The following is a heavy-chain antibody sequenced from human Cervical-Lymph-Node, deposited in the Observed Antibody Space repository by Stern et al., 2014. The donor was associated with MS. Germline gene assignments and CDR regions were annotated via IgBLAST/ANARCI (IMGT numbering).Heavy chain of an antibody. CDR1: GFTFSRYG. Sequence: VQLLESGGGVVQPGRSLRLSCAASGFTFSRYGMYWVRQAPGKGLEWVAVIWYDGSHKFCADSVKGRFTISRDNSKNTLYLQMNSLRAEDTAVYYCARDGYCSGGSCYSYYDYWGQGTLVTVSS. V-gene: IGHV3-33*01. J-gene: IGHJ4*02. CDR3: ARDGYCSGGSCYSYYDY. D-gene: IGHD2-15*01. CDR2: IWYDGSHK.